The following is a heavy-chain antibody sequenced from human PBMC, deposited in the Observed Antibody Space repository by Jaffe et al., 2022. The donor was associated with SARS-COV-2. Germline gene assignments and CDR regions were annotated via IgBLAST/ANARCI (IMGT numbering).Heavy chain of an antibody. J-gene: IGHJ5*02. V-gene: IGHV3-15*01. D-gene: IGHD4-17*01. CDR1: GFTFSNAW. CDR3: TTGDSVYGDYVGVGNP. CDR2: IKSKTDGGTT. Sequence: EVQLVESGGGLVKPGGSLRLSCAASGFTFSNAWMSWVRQAPGKGLEWVGRIKSKTDGGTTDYAAPVKGRFTISRDDSKNTLYLQMNSLKTEDTAVYYCTTGDSVYGDYVGVGNPWGQGTLVTVSS.